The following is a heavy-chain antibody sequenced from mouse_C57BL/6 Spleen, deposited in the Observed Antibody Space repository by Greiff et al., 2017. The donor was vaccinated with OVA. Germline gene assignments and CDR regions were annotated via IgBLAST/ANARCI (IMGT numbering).Heavy chain of an antibody. CDR2: IHPNSGST. CDR3: ARQGDYGSSYAWFAY. Sequence: QVQLQQPGAELVKPGASVKLSCKASGYTFTSYWMHWVKQRPGQGLEWIGMIHPNSGSTNYNEKFKSKATLTVDKSSSTAYMQLSSLTSEDSAVYYCARQGDYGSSYAWFAYWGQGILVTVSA. CDR1: GYTFTSYW. D-gene: IGHD1-1*01. V-gene: IGHV1-64*01. J-gene: IGHJ3*01.